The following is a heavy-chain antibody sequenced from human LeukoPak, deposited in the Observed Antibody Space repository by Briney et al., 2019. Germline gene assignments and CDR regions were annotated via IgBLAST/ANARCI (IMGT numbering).Heavy chain of an antibody. CDR3: ARASINYYDSSGYYSPRIIPYYFDY. CDR1: GFTFSSYA. V-gene: IGHV3-64*01. J-gene: IGHJ4*02. D-gene: IGHD3-22*01. CDR2: ISSNGGST. Sequence: GGSLRLSCAASGFTFSSYAMHWVRQAPGKGLEYVSAISSNGGSTYYANSVKGRFTISRDNSKNTLYLQMGSLRAEDMAVYYCARASINYYDSSGYYSPRIIPYYFDYWGQGTLVTVSS.